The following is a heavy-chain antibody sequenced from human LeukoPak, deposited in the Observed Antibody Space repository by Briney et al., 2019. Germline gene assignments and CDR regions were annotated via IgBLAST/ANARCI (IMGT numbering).Heavy chain of an antibody. CDR3: ARQSGWSEPFDY. CDR1: GGSISSSVCY. Sequence: SETLSLTCTVSGGSISSSVCYWGWIRQSPGKGLECLGSIYYSGRTYYNPSLKSRVTISVDTSKNQFSLKLSSVTAADTAVYYCARQSGWSEPFDYWGQGTLVTVSS. D-gene: IGHD6-19*01. CDR2: IYYSGRT. V-gene: IGHV4-39*01. J-gene: IGHJ4*02.